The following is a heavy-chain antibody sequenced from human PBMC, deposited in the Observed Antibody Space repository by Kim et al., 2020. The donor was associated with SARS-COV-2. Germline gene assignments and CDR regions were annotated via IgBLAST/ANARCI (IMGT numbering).Heavy chain of an antibody. J-gene: IGHJ6*02. Sequence: GGSLRLSCAASGFTFSSYAMHWVRQAPGKGLEWVAVISYDGNNKYYADSVKGRFTISRDNSKNTLYLQMNSLRAEDTAVYYCARDLSGCSMDVWVQGTT. D-gene: IGHD5-12*01. CDR3: ARDLSGCSMDV. CDR1: GFTFSSYA. V-gene: IGHV3-30-3*01. CDR2: ISYDGNNK.